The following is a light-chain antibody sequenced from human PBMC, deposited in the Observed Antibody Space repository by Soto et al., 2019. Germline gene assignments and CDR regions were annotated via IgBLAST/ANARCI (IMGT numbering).Light chain of an antibody. CDR3: QQYNNWPPRIT. J-gene: IGKJ5*01. CDR1: QSVSSN. CDR2: GAS. V-gene: IGKV3-15*01. Sequence: IVMTQSPSTLSVSPGERATLSCRASQSVSSNLAWYQQKPGQAPRLLIYGASTRATGIPARFSGSGSGTELTLTISSLQSEDFAVYYCQQYNNWPPRITFGQGTRLEIK.